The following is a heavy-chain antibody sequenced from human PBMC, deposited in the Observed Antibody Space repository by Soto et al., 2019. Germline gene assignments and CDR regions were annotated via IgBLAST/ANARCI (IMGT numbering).Heavy chain of an antibody. CDR3: ARDFGGVSGTSNYFDH. J-gene: IGHJ4*02. V-gene: IGHV4-31*03. Sequence: SETLSLTCTVSGVSISSGGYYWNWIRQHPGKGLEWIGYIYYSGFTLYDPSLKSRVTISVDTSKNQFSLKLSSVTAADTAVYYCARDFGGVSGTSNYFDHWGQGTPVTVPQ. CDR2: IYYSGFT. CDR1: GVSISSGGYY. D-gene: IGHD3-16*01.